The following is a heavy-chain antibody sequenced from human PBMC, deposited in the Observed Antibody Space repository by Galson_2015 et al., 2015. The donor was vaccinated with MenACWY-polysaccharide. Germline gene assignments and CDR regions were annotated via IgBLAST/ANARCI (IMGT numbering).Heavy chain of an antibody. CDR2: IYWNDDK. CDR1: GFSLRTSGVA. CDR3: AHLTASNVYSYDY. D-gene: IGHD2-2*01. V-gene: IGHV2-5*01. J-gene: IGHJ4*02. Sequence: PALVKPTQPLTLTCTFSGFSLRTSGVAVGWIRQPPGEALDWLAHIYWNDDKYYSTFLKNRLTITKDTSKNQVVLTITNMDPVDTATYYCAHLTASNVYSYDYWGQGTLVTVSS.